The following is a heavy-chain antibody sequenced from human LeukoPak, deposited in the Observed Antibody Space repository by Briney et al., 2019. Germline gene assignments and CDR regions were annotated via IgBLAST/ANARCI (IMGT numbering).Heavy chain of an antibody. J-gene: IGHJ4*02. CDR1: GGSFSGYY. D-gene: IGHD3-10*01. Sequence: SETLSLTCAVYGGSFSGYYWSWIRQPPGKGLEWIGEINHSGSTNYNPSLKSRVTISVDTSKNQFSRKLSSVTAADTAVYYCARDQAYYYGSGRRKFDYWGQGTLVTVSS. CDR2: INHSGST. CDR3: ARDQAYYYGSGRRKFDY. V-gene: IGHV4-34*01.